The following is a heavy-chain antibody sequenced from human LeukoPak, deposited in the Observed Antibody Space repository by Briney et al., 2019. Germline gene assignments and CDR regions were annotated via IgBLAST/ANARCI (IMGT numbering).Heavy chain of an antibody. CDR3: ARPSDYGDYDFPYDY. V-gene: IGHV3-48*04. CDR2: ISSSSSTI. Sequence: SGGSLRLSCAASGFTFSSYSMNWVRQAPGKGLEWVSYISSSSSTIYYADSVKGRFTISRDNAKNSLYLQMNSLRAEDTAVYYCARPSDYGDYDFPYDYWGQGTLVTVSS. CDR1: GFTFSSYS. J-gene: IGHJ4*02. D-gene: IGHD4-17*01.